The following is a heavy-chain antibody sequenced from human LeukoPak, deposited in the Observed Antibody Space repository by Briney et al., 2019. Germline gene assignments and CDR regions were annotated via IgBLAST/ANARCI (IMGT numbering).Heavy chain of an antibody. CDR3: ARVSGSRTTYNWFDP. CDR2: IYHSGST. Sequence: PSETLSLTCTVSGGSISSYYWSWIRQPPGKGLEWIGYIYHSGSTNYNASLKSRVTISVDTSKNQFSLKLSSVTAADTAVYYCARVSGSRTTYNWFDPWGQGTLATVSS. D-gene: IGHD6-13*01. V-gene: IGHV4-59*01. CDR1: GGSISSYY. J-gene: IGHJ5*02.